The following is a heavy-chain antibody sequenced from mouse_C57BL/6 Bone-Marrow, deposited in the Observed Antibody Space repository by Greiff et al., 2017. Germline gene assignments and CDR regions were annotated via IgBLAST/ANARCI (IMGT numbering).Heavy chain of an antibody. Sequence: QVHVKQPGAELVKPGASVKLSCTASGYTFTSYWMHWVKQRPGQGLEWIGMIHPTSGSTNYNEKFKSKATLTVDKTSSTAYMQLSSLTSEDSAVYYCSRWEWDYWGQGTTLTVSS. D-gene: IGHD1-3*01. J-gene: IGHJ2*01. CDR2: IHPTSGST. V-gene: IGHV1-64*01. CDR1: GYTFTSYW. CDR3: SRWEWDY.